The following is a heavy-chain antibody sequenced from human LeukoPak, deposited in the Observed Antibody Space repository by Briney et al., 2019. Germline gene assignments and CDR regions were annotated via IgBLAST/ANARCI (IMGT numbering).Heavy chain of an antibody. V-gene: IGHV3-23*01. CDR2: ISGRGGST. CDR3: AKEQWLAPFDY. D-gene: IGHD6-19*01. Sequence: GGSLSLSFPASGVTFSGYAMSWVRRAPGKGLGWVSAISGRGGSTYYADSVKGRFTISRDNSKNTLYLQMNSLRAEDTAVYYCAKEQWLAPFDYWGQGTLVTVSS. J-gene: IGHJ4*02. CDR1: GVTFSGYA.